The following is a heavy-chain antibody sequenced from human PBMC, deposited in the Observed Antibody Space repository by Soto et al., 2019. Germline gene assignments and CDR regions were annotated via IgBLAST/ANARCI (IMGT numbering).Heavy chain of an antibody. CDR2: IYPGDSDT. CDR1: GYSFTSYW. J-gene: IGHJ6*02. Sequence: PGESLKISCQGSGYSFTSYWIGWVRQMPGKGLEWMGIIYPGDSDTRYSPSFKGQVTISADKSISTAYMQWSSLKASDTAMYYRSITKGNYDFWSKKDYGMDVWGQGTTVTVSS. D-gene: IGHD3-3*01. V-gene: IGHV5-51*01. CDR3: SITKGNYDFWSKKDYGMDV.